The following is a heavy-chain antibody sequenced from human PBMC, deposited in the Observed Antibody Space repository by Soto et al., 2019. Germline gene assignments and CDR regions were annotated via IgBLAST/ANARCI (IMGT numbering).Heavy chain of an antibody. CDR1: GFTFSSYA. CDR2: ISYDGSNK. V-gene: IGHV3-30-3*01. CDR3: ASPRGFTFLFQH. J-gene: IGHJ1*01. Sequence: QVQLVESGGGVVQPGRSLRLSCAASGFTFSSYAMHWVRQAPGKGLEWVAVISYDGSNKYYADSVKGRFTISRDNSKNTLYLQMNSLRAEDTAVYYCASPRGFTFLFQHWGQGTLVTVSS. D-gene: IGHD3-16*01.